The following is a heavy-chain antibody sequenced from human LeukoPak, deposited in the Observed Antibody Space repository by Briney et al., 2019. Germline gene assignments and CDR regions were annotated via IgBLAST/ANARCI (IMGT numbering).Heavy chain of an antibody. CDR2: INPNSGGT. CDR3: ARDQIAAGGLPGDY. CDR1: GYSFTGYY. Sequence: GASVKVSCKAPGYSFTGYYMHWVRQAPGQGLEWMGWINPNSGGTNYAQKCQGRVTMTRDTSISTDYMELSRLRYDDTAVYYCARDQIAAGGLPGDYWGQGTLVTVSS. D-gene: IGHD6-13*01. V-gene: IGHV1-2*02. J-gene: IGHJ4*02.